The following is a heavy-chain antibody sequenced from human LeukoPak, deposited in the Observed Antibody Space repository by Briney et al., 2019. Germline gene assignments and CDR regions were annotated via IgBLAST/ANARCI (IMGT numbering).Heavy chain of an antibody. CDR1: GYTFTGYY. CDR2: INPNSGGT. CDR3: ARDSPLYCSGGSCSPEYFQH. Sequence: ASVKVSCKASGYTFTGYYMHWVRQAPGQGLERMGWINPNSGGTNYAQKFQGRVTMTRDTSISTAYMELSRLRSDDTAVYYCARDSPLYCSGGSCSPEYFQHWGQGTLVTVSS. V-gene: IGHV1-2*02. D-gene: IGHD2-15*01. J-gene: IGHJ1*01.